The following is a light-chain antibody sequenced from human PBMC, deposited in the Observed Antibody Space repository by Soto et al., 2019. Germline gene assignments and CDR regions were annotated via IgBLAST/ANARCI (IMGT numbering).Light chain of an antibody. J-gene: IGKJ4*01. Sequence: SSVASQSVGSDLAWYQQKPGQAPRLLIYDASSRATGIPERFSGGGSGTEFSLSSRSMQPEDLAGYSCPQFSSYLATIGGGTRVEIK. CDR3: PQFSSYLAT. CDR2: DAS. V-gene: IGKV3D-15*01. CDR1: QSVGSD.